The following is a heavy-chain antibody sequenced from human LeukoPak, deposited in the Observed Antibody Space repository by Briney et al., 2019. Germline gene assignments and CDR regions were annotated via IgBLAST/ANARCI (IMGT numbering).Heavy chain of an antibody. D-gene: IGHD4-23*01. V-gene: IGHV1-69*05. CDR1: GGTFSSYA. J-gene: IGHJ4*02. CDR3: ARDRYGGNSGEFDY. Sequence: SSVKVSCKASGGTFSSYAISWVRQAPGQGLEWMGGIIPIFGTANYAQKFQGRVTITTDETTSTAYMELSSLRSEDTAVYYCARDRYGGNSGEFDYWGQGTLVTVSS. CDR2: IIPIFGTA.